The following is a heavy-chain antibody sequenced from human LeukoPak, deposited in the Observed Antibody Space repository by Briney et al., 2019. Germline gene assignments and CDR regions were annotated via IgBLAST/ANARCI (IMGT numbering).Heavy chain of an antibody. J-gene: IGHJ4*02. CDR1: GYAVSSGDYY. CDR3: ARGRYCSSTSCYPYYFDY. V-gene: IGHV4-30-4*08. CDR2: IYYSGST. Sequence: PSETLSLTCTVSGYAVSSGDYYWSWIRQPPGKGLEWIGYIYYSGSTYYNPSLKSRVTISVDTSKNQFSLKLSSVTAADTAVYYCARGRYCSSTSCYPYYFDYWGQGTLVTVSS. D-gene: IGHD2-2*01.